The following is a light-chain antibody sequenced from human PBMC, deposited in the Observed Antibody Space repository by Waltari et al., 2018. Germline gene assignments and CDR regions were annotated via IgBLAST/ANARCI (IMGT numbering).Light chain of an antibody. CDR1: QTITGSW. Sequence: EIALTQSPGPLSLSPGERATLSCRASQTITGSWLTWYQRKPGQAPRPLIYGASIRATGIPVRFIGSGSGTDFTLTISRLEPEDFAVYYCQQYDGSSVTFGGGTKVEVK. CDR3: QQYDGSSVT. V-gene: IGKV3-20*01. J-gene: IGKJ4*01. CDR2: GAS.